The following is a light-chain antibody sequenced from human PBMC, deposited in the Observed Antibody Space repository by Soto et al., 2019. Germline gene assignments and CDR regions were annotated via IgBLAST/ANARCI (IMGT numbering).Light chain of an antibody. J-gene: IGLJ1*01. V-gene: IGLV2-8*01. CDR3: NAQADNGKHV. CDR1: SNDVGHSSF. CDR2: EVS. Sequence: QSALTQPPSASGSPGQSVTISCTGNSNDVGHSSFISWYQQHPGKGPKLIIYEVSKRPSGVPDRFSGSKSGNTASLSVSGLQDEDEADYICNAQADNGKHVFGTGTKVTV.